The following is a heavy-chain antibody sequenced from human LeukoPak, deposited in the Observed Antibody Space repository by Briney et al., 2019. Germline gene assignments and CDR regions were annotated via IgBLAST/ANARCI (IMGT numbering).Heavy chain of an antibody. Sequence: PSETLSLTCNGSGGSTISSYGSSIRQSPGKGLEWIGYIYYSGSTNYNPSLKSRVTISVDTSKNQFSLKLSSVTAADTAVYYCARTISGSYYYYGGQGTLVTVSS. D-gene: IGHD1-26*01. CDR3: ARTISGSYYYY. J-gene: IGHJ4*02. CDR1: GGSTISSY. V-gene: IGHV4-59*01. CDR2: IYYSGST.